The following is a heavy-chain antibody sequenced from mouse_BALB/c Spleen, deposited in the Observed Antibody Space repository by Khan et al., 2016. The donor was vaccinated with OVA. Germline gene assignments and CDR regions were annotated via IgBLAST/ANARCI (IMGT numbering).Heavy chain of an antibody. CDR1: GFSLTSYG. CDR3: ARDNYGSLYAMDY. CDR2: LWAGGST. Sequence: QMQLEESGPGLVAPSRSLSITCTVSGFSLTSYGVHWVRQPPGKGLEWLGVLWAGGSTNYNSALMSRLSISKDNSKSQVFLKMNSLQTDDTAMYYWARDNYGSLYAMDYWGQGTSITVSS. V-gene: IGHV2-9*02. D-gene: IGHD1-1*01. J-gene: IGHJ4*01.